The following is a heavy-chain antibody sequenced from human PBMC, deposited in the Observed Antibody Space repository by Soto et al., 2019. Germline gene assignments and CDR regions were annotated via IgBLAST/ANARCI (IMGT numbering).Heavy chain of an antibody. V-gene: IGHV4-4*02. J-gene: IGHJ6*02. CDR2: IHDSGST. CDR3: ARHVAGRRYFDWDYYYYGMDV. CDR1: GASIGTSNW. Sequence: SETLCLTCAVSGASIGTSNWWSWVRQSPGKGLEWIGEIHDSGSTESNPSLKSRVTISVDTSKNQFSLKLSSVTAADTAVYYCARHVAGRRYFDWDYYYYGMDVWGQGTTVTVSS. D-gene: IGHD3-9*01.